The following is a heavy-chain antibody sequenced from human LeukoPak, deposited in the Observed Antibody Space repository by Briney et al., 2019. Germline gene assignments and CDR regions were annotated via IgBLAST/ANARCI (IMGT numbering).Heavy chain of an antibody. D-gene: IGHD4-17*01. V-gene: IGHV3-30*03. CDR1: GFSISNYG. CDR2: ISYDGSDK. Sequence: PGGSLRLSCAASGFSISNYGMHWVRQAPGKGLEWVAVISYDGSDKYYADSVKGRFTISRDNSKNTLYLQMNSLRAEDTAVYYCATDRMTTVTTAPYWYFDLWGRGTLVTVSS. CDR3: ATDRMTTVTTAPYWYFDL. J-gene: IGHJ2*01.